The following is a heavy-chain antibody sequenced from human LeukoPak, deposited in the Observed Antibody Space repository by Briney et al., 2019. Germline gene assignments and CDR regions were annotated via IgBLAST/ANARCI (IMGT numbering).Heavy chain of an antibody. V-gene: IGHV4-34*01. Sequence: SETLSLTCAVYGGSFSGYYWSWIRQPPGKGLEWIGEINHSGSTNYNPSLKSRVTISVDTSKNQFSLKLSSVTAADTAVYYCARGLNYYGSGSFDYWSQGTLVTVSS. D-gene: IGHD3-10*01. CDR1: GGSFSGYY. CDR2: INHSGST. CDR3: ARGLNYYGSGSFDY. J-gene: IGHJ4*02.